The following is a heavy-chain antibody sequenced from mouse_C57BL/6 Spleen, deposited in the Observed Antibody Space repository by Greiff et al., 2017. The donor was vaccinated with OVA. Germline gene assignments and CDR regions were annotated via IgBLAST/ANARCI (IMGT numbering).Heavy chain of an antibody. V-gene: IGHV1-61*01. CDR3: ARNYYGSSWGYFDY. J-gene: IGHJ2*01. CDR2: IYPSDSET. Sequence: QVQLQQPGAELVRPGSSVKLSCKASGYTFTSYWMDWVKQRPGQGLEWIGNIYPSDSETHYNQKFKDKATLTVDKSSSTAYMQLSSLTSEDSAVNYCARNYYGSSWGYFDYWGQGTTLSVSS. CDR1: GYTFTSYW. D-gene: IGHD1-1*01.